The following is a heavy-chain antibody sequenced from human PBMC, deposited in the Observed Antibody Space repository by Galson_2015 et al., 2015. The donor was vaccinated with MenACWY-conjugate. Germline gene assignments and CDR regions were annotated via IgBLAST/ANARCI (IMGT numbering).Heavy chain of an antibody. Sequence: SVKVSCKASGYTFTAYAINWVRQAPGQGLEWLGWINTNSGNTTYAQGFTGRFVFSLDNSDSTAYLQISSLKAEDTAIYYCVREPNLSSSWYLFDPWGQGTLVTVSS. D-gene: IGHD6-13*01. CDR1: GYTFTAYA. J-gene: IGHJ5*02. CDR3: VREPNLSSSWYLFDP. CDR2: INTNSGNT. V-gene: IGHV7-4-1*02.